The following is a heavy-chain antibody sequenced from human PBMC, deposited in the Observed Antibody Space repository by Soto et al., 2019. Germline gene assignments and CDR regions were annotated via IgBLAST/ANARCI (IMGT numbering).Heavy chain of an antibody. V-gene: IGHV1-69*13. J-gene: IGHJ4*02. CDR3: ARSTVNRVLFDY. D-gene: IGHD4-17*01. CDR2: IIPIFGTA. Sequence: ASVKVSCKASGGTFSSYAISWVRQAPGQGLGWMGGIIPIFGTANYAQKFQGRVTITADESTSTAYMELSSLRSEDTAVYYCARSTVNRVLFDYWGQGTLVTVSS. CDR1: GGTFSSYA.